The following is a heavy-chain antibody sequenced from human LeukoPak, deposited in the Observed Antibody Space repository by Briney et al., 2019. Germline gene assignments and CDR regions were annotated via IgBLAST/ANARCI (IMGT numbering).Heavy chain of an antibody. CDR1: GDSISGYY. D-gene: IGHD6-6*01. J-gene: IGHJ4*02. V-gene: IGHV4-59*08. Sequence: SETLSLTCTVSGDSISGYYWSWIRQPPRKGLEWIGYVHYSGSTTYHPSLQGRVTISVDTSKKQFSLKLRSVTAADSAVYYCARHSSLQGYYFDYWGRGTLVTVSS. CDR2: VHYSGST. CDR3: ARHSSLQGYYFDY.